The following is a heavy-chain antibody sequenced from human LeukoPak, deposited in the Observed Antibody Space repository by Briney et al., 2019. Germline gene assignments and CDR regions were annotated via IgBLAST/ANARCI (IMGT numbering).Heavy chain of an antibody. J-gene: IGHJ4*02. CDR2: IKNDGGAT. D-gene: IGHD3-16*01. Sequence: GGSLRLSCAASGFTFSNYWMHWVRQAPGKGLVWVSIIKNDGGATTYADSVKGRFTISRDNSKNTLYLQMNSLRAEDTAVYYCAKGGLWGKFDYWGQGTLVTVSS. CDR3: AKGGLWGKFDY. CDR1: GFTFSNYW. V-gene: IGHV3-74*01.